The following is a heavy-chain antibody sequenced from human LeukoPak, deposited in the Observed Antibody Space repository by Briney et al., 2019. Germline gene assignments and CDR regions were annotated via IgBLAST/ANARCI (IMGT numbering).Heavy chain of an antibody. D-gene: IGHD5-24*01. CDR2: IIPILGIA. Sequence: GASVKVSCKASGGTFSSYAISWVRQAPGQGLEWMGRIIPILGIANYAQKFQGRVTITADKSTSTAYMELSSLRSEDTAVYYCARGMATITPRTFDYWGQGALVTVSS. CDR1: GGTFSSYA. V-gene: IGHV1-69*04. J-gene: IGHJ4*02. CDR3: ARGMATITPRTFDY.